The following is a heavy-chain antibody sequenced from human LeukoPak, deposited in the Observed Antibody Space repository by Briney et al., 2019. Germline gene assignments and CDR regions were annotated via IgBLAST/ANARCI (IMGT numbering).Heavy chain of an antibody. CDR1: GGSFSGYY. CDR3: ARGLYSSGWYLRGAFDI. Sequence: TLSXTCXVYGGSFSGYYWSWIRQPPGKGLEWIGEINHSGSTNYNPSLKSRVTISVDTSKNQFSLKLSSVTAADTAVYYCARGLYSSGWYLRGAFDIWGQGTMVTVSS. J-gene: IGHJ3*02. CDR2: INHSGST. V-gene: IGHV4-34*01. D-gene: IGHD6-19*01.